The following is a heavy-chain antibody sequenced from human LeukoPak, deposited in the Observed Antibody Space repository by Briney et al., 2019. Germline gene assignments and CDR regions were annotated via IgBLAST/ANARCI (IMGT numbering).Heavy chain of an antibody. D-gene: IGHD3-22*01. Sequence: SETLSLTCTVSGGSISSSSYYWGWIPQPPGEGLEWIGSIYYSGSTYYNPSLKSRVTISVDTSKNQFSLKLSSVTAADTAVYYCASPVDYYDSSGYRFDYWGQGTLVTVSS. CDR3: ASPVDYYDSSGYRFDY. J-gene: IGHJ4*02. CDR2: IYYSGST. CDR1: GGSISSSSYY. V-gene: IGHV4-39*01.